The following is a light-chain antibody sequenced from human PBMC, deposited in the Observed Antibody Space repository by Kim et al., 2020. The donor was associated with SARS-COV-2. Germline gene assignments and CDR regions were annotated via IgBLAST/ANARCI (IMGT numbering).Light chain of an antibody. CDR1: SSAFGYYNY. CDR3: CSYSYADSGAFWV. CDR2: DVS. Sequence: QSALTQPRSVSGSPGQSVTISCTGTSSAFGYYNYVSWYQQHPGKVPKLMIFDVSQRPSGIPDRFSGSKSGNTASLTISGLLAEDEADYYCCSYSYADSGAFWVFGGGTQLTVL. J-gene: IGLJ3*02. V-gene: IGLV2-11*01.